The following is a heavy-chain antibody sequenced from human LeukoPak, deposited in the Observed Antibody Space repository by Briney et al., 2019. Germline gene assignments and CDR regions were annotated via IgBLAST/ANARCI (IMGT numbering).Heavy chain of an antibody. CDR3: AKGLRAFSSSWSQTISNYYYYYYMDV. Sequence: PGGSLRLSCAASGSTSSSYAINWVRQAPGKGLEWVSAISGSGGSTYYADSVKGRFTISRDNSKNTLYLQMNSLRAEDTAVYYCAKGLRAFSSSWSQTISNYYYYYYMDVWGKGTTVTVSS. D-gene: IGHD6-13*01. CDR1: GSTSSSYA. V-gene: IGHV3-23*01. J-gene: IGHJ6*03. CDR2: ISGSGGST.